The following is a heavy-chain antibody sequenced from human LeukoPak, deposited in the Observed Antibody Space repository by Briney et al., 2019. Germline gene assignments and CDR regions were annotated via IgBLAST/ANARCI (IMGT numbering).Heavy chain of an antibody. Sequence: ASVKVSCKASGYTFTGYYMHWVRQAPGQGLEWMGIINPSGGSTSYAQKFQGRVTMTRDMSTSTVYMELSSLRSEDTAVYYCARGSKDTAYYMDVWGKGTTVTVSS. D-gene: IGHD5-18*01. CDR3: ARGSKDTAYYMDV. CDR1: GYTFTGYY. CDR2: INPSGGST. V-gene: IGHV1-46*01. J-gene: IGHJ6*03.